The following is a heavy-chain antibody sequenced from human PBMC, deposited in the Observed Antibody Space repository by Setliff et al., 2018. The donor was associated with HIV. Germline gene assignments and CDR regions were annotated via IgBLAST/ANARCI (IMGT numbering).Heavy chain of an antibody. CDR2: IIPVFGTA. D-gene: IGHD3-10*01. CDR1: GGSFNNYA. Sequence: SVKVSCKASGGSFNNYAISWVRQARGQGLEWMGGIIPVFGTANYAQKFQGGLTITADESSGTSYMELSSLTSEDTAVYYCARSDGLGINSRFDSWGQGTLVTVSS. J-gene: IGHJ4*02. CDR3: ARSDGLGINSRFDS. V-gene: IGHV1-69*13.